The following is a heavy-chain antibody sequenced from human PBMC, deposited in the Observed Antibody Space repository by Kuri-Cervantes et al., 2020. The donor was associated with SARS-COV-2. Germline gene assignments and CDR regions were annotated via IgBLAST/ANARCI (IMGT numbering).Heavy chain of an antibody. CDR3: ARRFGDYGQFDY. V-gene: IGHV4-59*01. Sequence: ESLKISCSVSGGSISSYYWSWIRQPPGKGLEWIGNIYFTGNTNYNPALGSRVTISIDTPKNQFSLMLGSLTAAYTAVYYCARRFGDYGQFDYWGQGTLVTVSS. J-gene: IGHJ4*02. CDR1: GGSISSYY. CDR2: IYFTGNT. D-gene: IGHD2-21*01.